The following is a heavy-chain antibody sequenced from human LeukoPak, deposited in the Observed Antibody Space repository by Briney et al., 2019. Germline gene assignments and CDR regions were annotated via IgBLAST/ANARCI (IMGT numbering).Heavy chain of an antibody. J-gene: IGHJ4*02. Sequence: GASVKVSCKASGYTFTGYYMYWVRQAPGQGLEWMGRINPNSGGTNYAQTFQGRVTMTRDTSISTAYMELSRLRSDDTAVYYCARGLDKYDYGSGYFLADWGQGTLVTVSS. CDR2: INPNSGGT. CDR3: ARGLDKYDYGSGYFLAD. CDR1: GYTFTGYY. V-gene: IGHV1-2*06. D-gene: IGHD3-3*01.